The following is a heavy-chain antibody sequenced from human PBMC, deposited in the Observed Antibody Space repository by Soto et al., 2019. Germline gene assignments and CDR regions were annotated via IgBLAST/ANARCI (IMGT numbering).Heavy chain of an antibody. J-gene: IGHJ4*02. CDR2: VYRTGST. CDR1: GGNISTSNW. D-gene: IGHD6-13*01. Sequence: AVAGGNISTSNWWRWINQPPGKGLEWIGEVYRTGSTNYNPSLESRVIVSVDKSKNQFSLKLTSVTAADTAVYYCARARATIAAAAIFDCWGQGTLVTVSS. V-gene: IGHV4-4*02. CDR3: ARARATIAAAAIFDC.